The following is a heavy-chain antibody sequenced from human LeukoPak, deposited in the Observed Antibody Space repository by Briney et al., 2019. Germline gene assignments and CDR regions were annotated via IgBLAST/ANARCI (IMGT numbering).Heavy chain of an antibody. D-gene: IGHD6-19*01. V-gene: IGHV4-39*01. J-gene: IGHJ4*02. Sequence: SETLSLTCTVSGGSISSNNYHWGWIRQPPAKGLEWIGSIYFSGSTYYSPSLRSRLVISVDTSKNRFSLRLSSVTAADTAVYYCARQSSGWSPWYWGQGTLVTVSS. CDR2: IYFSGST. CDR3: ARQSSGWSPWY. CDR1: GGSISSNNYH.